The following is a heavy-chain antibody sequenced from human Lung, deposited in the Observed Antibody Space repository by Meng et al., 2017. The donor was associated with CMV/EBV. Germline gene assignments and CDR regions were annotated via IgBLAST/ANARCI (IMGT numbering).Heavy chain of an antibody. Sequence: ESLKISCAASGFTVSSNYMSWVRQAPGKGLEWVSVIYSGGSTYYADSVKGRFTISRDNSKNTLYLQMNSLRAEDTAVYYCARALLGYCSSTSCSDVRYFDYWGQGTLVTVSS. CDR1: GFTVSSNY. V-gene: IGHV3-53*01. J-gene: IGHJ4*02. CDR2: IYSGGST. CDR3: ARALLGYCSSTSCSDVRYFDY. D-gene: IGHD2-2*01.